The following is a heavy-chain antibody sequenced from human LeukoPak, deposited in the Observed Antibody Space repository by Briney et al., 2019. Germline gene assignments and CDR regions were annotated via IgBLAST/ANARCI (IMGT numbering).Heavy chain of an antibody. CDR2: ISYDGSNK. D-gene: IGHD3-22*01. Sequence: GGSLRLSCAASGFTSSSYAMHWVRQAPGKGLEWVAVISYDGSNKYYADSVKGRFTISGDNSKNTLYLQMNSLRAEDTAVYYCARAYYYDSSGYYHDAFDIWGQGTMVTVSS. CDR3: ARAYYYDSSGYYHDAFDI. CDR1: GFTSSSYA. V-gene: IGHV3-30-3*01. J-gene: IGHJ3*02.